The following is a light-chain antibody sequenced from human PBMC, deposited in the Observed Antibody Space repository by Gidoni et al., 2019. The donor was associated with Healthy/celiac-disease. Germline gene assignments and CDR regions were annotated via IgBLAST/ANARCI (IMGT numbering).Light chain of an antibody. CDR1: QSVSSY. Sequence: ETVLTQSPATLSLSPGERATLSCTASQSVSSYLAWYQQKPGQAPRLLIYDASNRATGIPARFSGSGSGTDFTLTISSLEPEDFAVYYCQQRSNWPGTFGPGTKVDIK. V-gene: IGKV3-11*01. CDR3: QQRSNWPGT. J-gene: IGKJ3*01. CDR2: DAS.